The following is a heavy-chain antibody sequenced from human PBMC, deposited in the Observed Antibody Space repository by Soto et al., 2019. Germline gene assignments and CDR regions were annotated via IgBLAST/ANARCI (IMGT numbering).Heavy chain of an antibody. CDR3: ASYCSGGSCFDRDAFDI. Sequence: QVQLQESGPGLVKPSQTLSLTCTVSGGSISSGGYYWSWIRQHPGKGLEGIGYIYYSGSTYYNPFLESRVTISVDTSKNQFSLKLSSVTAADTAVYYCASYCSGGSCFDRDAFDIWGQGTMVTVSS. J-gene: IGHJ3*02. V-gene: IGHV4-31*03. D-gene: IGHD2-15*01. CDR2: IYYSGST. CDR1: GGSISSGGYY.